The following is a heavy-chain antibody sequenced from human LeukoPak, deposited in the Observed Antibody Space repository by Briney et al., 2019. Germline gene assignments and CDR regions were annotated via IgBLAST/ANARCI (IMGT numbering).Heavy chain of an antibody. J-gene: IGHJ6*03. CDR1: GYTFTGYY. V-gene: IGHV1-8*02. CDR2: MNPNSGNT. Sequence: GASVKVSCKASGYTFTGYYMHWVRQATGQGLEWMGWMNPNSGNTGYAQKFQGRVTMTRNTSISTAYMELSSLRSEDTAVYYCARRGTSSGWYFKVSAYYYYYYMDVWGKGTTVTVSS. CDR3: ARRGTSSGWYFKVSAYYYYYYMDV. D-gene: IGHD6-19*01.